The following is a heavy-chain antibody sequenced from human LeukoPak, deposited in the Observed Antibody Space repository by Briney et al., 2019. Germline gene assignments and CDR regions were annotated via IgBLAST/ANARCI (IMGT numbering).Heavy chain of an antibody. CDR3: ARQMGGTTSVNWFDP. CDR2: VYPDASKT. CDR1: GDTFNNDW. V-gene: IGHV5-51*01. D-gene: IGHD1-1*01. J-gene: IGHJ5*02. Sequence: GESLKISCKGSGDTFNNDWIAWVRQMPGKGLEWMGIVYPDASKTKYNPSFQGQVTISADKSTTTAYLQWSSSRASDTAIYCARQMGGTTSVNWFDPWGQGTLVTVSS.